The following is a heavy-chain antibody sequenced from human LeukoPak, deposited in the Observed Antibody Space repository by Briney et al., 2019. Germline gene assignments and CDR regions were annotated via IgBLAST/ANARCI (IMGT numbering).Heavy chain of an antibody. D-gene: IGHD1-26*01. CDR3: ARHWELLEGDYYYYYMDV. V-gene: IGHV4-4*09. CDR1: GGSFSGYY. Sequence: SETLSLTCAVYGGSFSGYYWSWIRQPPGKGLEWIGYIYTSGSTNYNPSLKSRVTISVDTSKNQFSLKLSSVTAADTAVYYCARHWELLEGDYYYYYMDVWGKGTTVTVSS. CDR2: IYTSGST. J-gene: IGHJ6*03.